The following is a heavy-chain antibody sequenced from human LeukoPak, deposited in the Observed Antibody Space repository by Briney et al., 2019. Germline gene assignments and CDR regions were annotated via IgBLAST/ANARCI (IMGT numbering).Heavy chain of an antibody. D-gene: IGHD3-10*01. V-gene: IGHV1-18*01. J-gene: IGHJ4*02. Sequence: GASVKVSCKASGYTFTSYGISWVRQAPGQGLEWMGWISAYNGNTNYAQKLQGRVTMTTDTSTSTAYMELRSLRSEDTAVYYCARERGDDYYGSGSYYNYYFDYWGQGTLVTVSS. CDR2: ISAYNGNT. CDR1: GYTFTSYG. CDR3: ARERGDDYYGSGSYYNYYFDY.